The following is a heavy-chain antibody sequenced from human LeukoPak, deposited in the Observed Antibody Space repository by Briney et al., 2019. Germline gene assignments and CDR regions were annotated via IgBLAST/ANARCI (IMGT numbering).Heavy chain of an antibody. V-gene: IGHV1-8*01. CDR2: MNPNSGNT. Sequence: ASVKVSCKASGYTFTSYDINWVRQATGQGLEWMGWMNPNSGNTGYAQKFQGRVTMTRNTSISTAYMELSSLRSEDTAVYYCARGLDSSGWYNYYYYYGMDVWGQGTTVTVSS. CDR1: GYTFTSYD. D-gene: IGHD6-19*01. J-gene: IGHJ6*02. CDR3: ARGLDSSGWYNYYYYYGMDV.